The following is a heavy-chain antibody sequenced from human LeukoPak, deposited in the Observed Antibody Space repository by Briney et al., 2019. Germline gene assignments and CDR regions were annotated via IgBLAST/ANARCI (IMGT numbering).Heavy chain of an antibody. CDR2: ISAYNGNT. CDR1: GYTFTSYG. D-gene: IGHD3-10*01. CDR3: ARGPIYGSGSYPHYFDY. Sequence: ASVKVSCKASGYTFTSYGISWVRQAPGQGLEWMGWISAYNGNTNYAQKPQGRVTMTTDTSTSTAYMELRSLRSDDTAAYYCARGPIYGSGSYPHYFDYWGQGTLVTVSS. J-gene: IGHJ4*02. V-gene: IGHV1-18*01.